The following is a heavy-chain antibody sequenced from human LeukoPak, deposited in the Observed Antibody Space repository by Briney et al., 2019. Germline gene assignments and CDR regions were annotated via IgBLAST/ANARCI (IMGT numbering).Heavy chain of an antibody. CDR3: ARGLTDYGGNTD. Sequence: SETLSLTCTVSGGSISSYYWSWIRQSPGKGLEWIGYIYYSGSTNYNPSLKSRVTISVDTSKNQFSLKLSSVTAADTAVYYCARGLTDYGGNTDWGQGTLVTVSS. J-gene: IGHJ4*02. CDR1: GGSISSYY. CDR2: IYYSGST. D-gene: IGHD4-23*01. V-gene: IGHV4-59*01.